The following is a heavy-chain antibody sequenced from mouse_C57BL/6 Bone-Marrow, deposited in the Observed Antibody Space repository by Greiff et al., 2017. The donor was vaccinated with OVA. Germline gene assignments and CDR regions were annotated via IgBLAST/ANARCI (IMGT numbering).Heavy chain of an antibody. CDR3: ARDGYYLYYYAIDY. D-gene: IGHD2-3*01. CDR2: IDPNSGGT. CDR1: GYTFTSYW. V-gene: IGHV1-72*01. J-gene: IGHJ4*01. Sequence: VQLQQPGAELVKPGASVKLSCKASGYTFTSYWMHWVKQRPGRGLEWIGRIDPNSGGTKYNEKFKSKATLTVDKPSSTAYMQLSILTSEDSAVYACARDGYYLYYYAIDYWGQGTSVTVSA.